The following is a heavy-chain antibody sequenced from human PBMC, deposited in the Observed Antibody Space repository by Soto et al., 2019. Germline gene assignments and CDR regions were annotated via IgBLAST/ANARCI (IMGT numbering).Heavy chain of an antibody. CDR3: ARFTYDSSGYYLAFIDY. J-gene: IGHJ4*02. Sequence: PGKSLKISCKGSGYSFTSYWIRWVRQIPGKGLEWMGIIYPGDSDTGYSPSFQGQVTISADKSISTAYLQWSSLKASDTAMYYCARFTYDSSGYYLAFIDYWGQGTLVTVSS. CDR1: GYSFTSYW. V-gene: IGHV5-51*01. D-gene: IGHD3-22*01. CDR2: IYPGDSDT.